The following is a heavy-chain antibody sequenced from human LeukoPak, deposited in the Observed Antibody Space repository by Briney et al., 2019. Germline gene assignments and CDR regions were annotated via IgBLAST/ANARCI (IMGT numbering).Heavy chain of an antibody. Sequence: GGSLRLSCAVSGFTLSSYSMKWVRQAPGKGLEWVSSISSSSLYIYYGDSVKGRFTISRDNAKHSVYLQMNRLRAEDTAVYYCARASNYGGGFDYWGQGTLVTVSS. CDR1: GFTLSSYS. J-gene: IGHJ4*02. CDR2: ISSSSLYI. V-gene: IGHV3-21*01. CDR3: ARASNYGGGFDY. D-gene: IGHD4-11*01.